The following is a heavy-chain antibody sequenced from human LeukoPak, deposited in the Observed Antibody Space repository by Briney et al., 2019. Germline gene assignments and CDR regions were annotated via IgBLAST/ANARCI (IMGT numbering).Heavy chain of an antibody. D-gene: IGHD4-23*01. CDR2: ISSSSSYI. CDR1: GFTFSSYS. Sequence: GGSLRLSCAASGFTFSSYSMNWARQAPGKGLEWVSSISSSSSYIYYADSVKGRFTISRDNAKNSLYLQMNSLRAEDTAVYYCARDYGGNSDFDYWGQGTLVTVSS. J-gene: IGHJ4*02. CDR3: ARDYGGNSDFDY. V-gene: IGHV3-21*01.